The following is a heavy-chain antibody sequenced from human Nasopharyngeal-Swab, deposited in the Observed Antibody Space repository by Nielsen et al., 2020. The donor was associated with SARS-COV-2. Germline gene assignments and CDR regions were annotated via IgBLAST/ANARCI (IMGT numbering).Heavy chain of an antibody. D-gene: IGHD6-19*01. CDR3: ARADSSGWFFSD. V-gene: IGHV3-48*03. Sequence: WIRQPPGKGLEWVSYISSSDSTTYYADSVKGRFTISRDNAKNSLYLQMNSLRVEDTGVHYCARADSSGWFFSDWGRGTLVTVSS. J-gene: IGHJ4*02. CDR2: ISSSDSTT.